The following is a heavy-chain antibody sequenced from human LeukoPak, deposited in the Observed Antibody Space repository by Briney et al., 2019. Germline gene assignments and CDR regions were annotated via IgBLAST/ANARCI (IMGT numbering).Heavy chain of an antibody. V-gene: IGHV3-72*01. CDR3: AVWLEGVCF. CDR1: GFTFSDHD. Sequence: GGSLRLSCAASGFTFSDHDMDWVRQAPGKGLEWVGRSKNKANNKAHTYTTEYVASVKGRFTLSRDDSHNSLFLQMNSLNTEDTAVYYCAVWLEGVCFWGQGTLVTVSS. CDR2: SKNKANNKAHTYTT. J-gene: IGHJ4*02. D-gene: IGHD2-8*01.